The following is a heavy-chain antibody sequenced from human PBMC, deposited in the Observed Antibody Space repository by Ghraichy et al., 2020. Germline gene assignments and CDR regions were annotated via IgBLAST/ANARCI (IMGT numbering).Heavy chain of an antibody. CDR3: ARGPYCSSTSCYADDAFDI. V-gene: IGHV4-34*01. D-gene: IGHD2-2*01. J-gene: IGHJ3*02. CDR2: INHSGST. CDR1: GGSFSGYY. Sequence: SETLSLTCAVYGGSFSGYYWSWIRQPPGKGLEWIGEINHSGSTNYNPSLKSRVTISVDTSKNQFSLKLSSVTAADTAVYYCARGPYCSSTSCYADDAFDIWGQGTMVTVSS.